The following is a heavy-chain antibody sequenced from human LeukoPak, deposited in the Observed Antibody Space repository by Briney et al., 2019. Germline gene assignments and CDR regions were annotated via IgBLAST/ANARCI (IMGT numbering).Heavy chain of an antibody. Sequence: ASVKVSCKASGYTFTGYYMHWVRQAPGQGLEWMGWINPNSGGTNCAQKFQGRVTMTRDTSISTAYMELSRLRSDDTAVYYCARDRNYYDSSGYYEVWGQGTMVTVSS. CDR2: INPNSGGT. D-gene: IGHD3-22*01. CDR3: ARDRNYYDSSGYYEV. CDR1: GYTFTGYY. V-gene: IGHV1-2*02. J-gene: IGHJ3*01.